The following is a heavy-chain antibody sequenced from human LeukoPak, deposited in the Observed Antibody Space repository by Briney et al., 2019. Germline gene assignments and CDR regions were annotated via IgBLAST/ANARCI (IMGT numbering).Heavy chain of an antibody. V-gene: IGHV4-34*01. D-gene: IGHD3-9*01. CDR2: IDHRGAT. J-gene: IGHJ4*02. CDR3: ARGGTISETGYFDF. Sequence: TPSETLSLTCAVYGGSFSRYYWSWIRQPPGKGMEWIADIDHRGATNYNPSVKSRLTISVDTSKNQFSLKVRSLTAADTSVYYCARGGTISETGYFDFGGQGTLVTVSS. CDR1: GGSFSRYY.